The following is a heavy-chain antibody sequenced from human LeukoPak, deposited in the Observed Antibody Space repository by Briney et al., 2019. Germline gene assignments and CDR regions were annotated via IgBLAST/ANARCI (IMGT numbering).Heavy chain of an antibody. Sequence: GESLKISCKGSGYSFTNYWIAWVRQMPGKGLEWMGIIYPADSDTRYSPSFQDQVTISADKSISTAYLQWSSLKASDTAMYYCARRVHESFEFNYWGQGSLVTVSS. J-gene: IGHJ4*02. V-gene: IGHV5-51*01. CDR2: IYPADSDT. D-gene: IGHD1-1*01. CDR1: GYSFTNYW. CDR3: ARRVHESFEFNY.